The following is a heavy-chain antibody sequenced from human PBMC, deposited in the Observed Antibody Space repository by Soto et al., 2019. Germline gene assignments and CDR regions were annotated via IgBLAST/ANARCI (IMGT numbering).Heavy chain of an antibody. Sequence: PSETLSLTCTVSGGSISSYYWTWIRQPPGKGLEWIGYIYYSGSTNYNPSLKSRVTISVATSKTQFSLKLSSVTAADTAVYYCARGADTMVRGVSRYYYYYMDVWGKGTTVTVSS. J-gene: IGHJ6*03. D-gene: IGHD3-10*01. CDR2: IYYSGST. V-gene: IGHV4-59*08. CDR1: GGSISSYY. CDR3: ARGADTMVRGVSRYYYYYMDV.